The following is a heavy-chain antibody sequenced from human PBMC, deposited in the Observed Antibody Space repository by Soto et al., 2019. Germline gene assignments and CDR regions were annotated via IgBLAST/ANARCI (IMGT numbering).Heavy chain of an antibody. J-gene: IGHJ2*01. Sequence: EVQLLESGGGLVQFGGSLRLSCAASGFMFSSYAMSWVRQAPGKGLEWVSSISSSSSYIYYADSVKGRFTISRDNAKNSLYRQMNSLRAEDTAVYYCARDHLAVGSWYFDLWGRGTLVTVSS. CDR3: ARDHLAVGSWYFDL. CDR2: ISSSSSYI. V-gene: IGHV3-21*01. CDR1: GFMFSSYA. D-gene: IGHD2-15*01.